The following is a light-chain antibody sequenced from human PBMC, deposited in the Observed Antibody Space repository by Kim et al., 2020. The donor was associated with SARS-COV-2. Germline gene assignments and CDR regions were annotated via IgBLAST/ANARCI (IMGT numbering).Light chain of an antibody. V-gene: IGLV1-40*01. CDR1: RYNRGGGYD. CDR2: GKS. Sequence: RENISGKGSRYNRGGGYDVEWDQKLTGTAPKLLIYGKSNRPSGVPDRFSGYKSGNSASLAITGLQAEDEADYYCQSYDSSLSGHVVFGGGTQLTVL. J-gene: IGLJ2*01. CDR3: QSYDSSLSGHVV.